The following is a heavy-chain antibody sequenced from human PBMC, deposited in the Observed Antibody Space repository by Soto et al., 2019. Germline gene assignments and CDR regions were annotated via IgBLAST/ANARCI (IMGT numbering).Heavy chain of an antibody. V-gene: IGHV3-30-3*01. D-gene: IGHD1-26*01. Sequence: PGGSLRLSCAASGFTFSNYAMHWVRQAPGKGLEWVAVISYDGSNKYYADSVKGRFTISRDNSKNTLYLQMNSLRSEDTAVYYCARDASSAQYSGSYYPWFDPWGQGTLVTVSS. CDR3: ARDASSAQYSGSYYPWFDP. CDR1: GFTFSNYA. CDR2: ISYDGSNK. J-gene: IGHJ5*02.